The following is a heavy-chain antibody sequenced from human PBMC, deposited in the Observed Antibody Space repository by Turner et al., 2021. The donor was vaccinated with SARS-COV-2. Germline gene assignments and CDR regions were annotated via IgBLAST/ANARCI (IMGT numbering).Heavy chain of an antibody. Sequence: QVQLVESGGGVVQPGRSLRLSCAASGFTFSNYGMHWVRQAPGKGLEWVAVISYDGSNKYYADSVKGRFTISRDNSRNTLFLQMNSLRAEDTAVYYCAKDQLRSGWVGDDAFDIWGQGTMVTVSS. J-gene: IGHJ3*02. D-gene: IGHD6-19*01. CDR3: AKDQLRSGWVGDDAFDI. V-gene: IGHV3-30*18. CDR2: ISYDGSNK. CDR1: GFTFSNYG.